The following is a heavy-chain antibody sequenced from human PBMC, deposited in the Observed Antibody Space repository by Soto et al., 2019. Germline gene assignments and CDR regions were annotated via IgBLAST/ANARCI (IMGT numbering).Heavy chain of an antibody. CDR2: VSGAASHT. D-gene: IGHD3-9*01. J-gene: IGHJ4*02. CDR1: GFTPTTTP. Sequence: TGGSLRLSCAGSGFTPTTTPLSWVRQPPGKGLEWVATVSGAASHTCYVDSVRGRFFISRDNSKNTVTLQMNNLTVDDTAVYYCATSFRYFDNWGQGTRVTVS. V-gene: IGHV3-23*01. CDR3: ATSFRYFDN.